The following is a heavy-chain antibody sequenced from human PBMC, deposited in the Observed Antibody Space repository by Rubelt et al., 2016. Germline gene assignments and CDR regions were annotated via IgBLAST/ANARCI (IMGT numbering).Heavy chain of an antibody. CDR1: SYSISSGFY. D-gene: IGHD1-1*01. V-gene: IGHV2-5*02. J-gene: IGHJ3*02. CDR3: AYPGIADRDDSVDAFDI. CDR2: IYWDDDK. Sequence: QESGPGLVKPSETLSLTCTVSSYSISSGFYWGWIRQPPGKALEWLAVIYWDDDKRYSPSLKSRLTITKDTSKNLVVLTMTNMDPEDTATDYCAYPGIADRDDSVDAFDIWGQGTMVTVSS.